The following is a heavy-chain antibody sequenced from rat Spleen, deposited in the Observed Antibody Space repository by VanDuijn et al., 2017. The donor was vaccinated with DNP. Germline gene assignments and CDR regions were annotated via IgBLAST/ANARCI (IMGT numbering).Heavy chain of an antibody. CDR2: ISTSGGNT. Sequence: EVQLVESGGGLVQPRRSMKLSCTASGFTFSDFPMTWVRQAPTKGLEWVATISTSGGNTFYRDSVKGRFTISRDNAKSTLYLQMNSLRSEDMATYYCVRWYNSGYYFDYWGQGVMVTVSS. CDR3: VRWYNSGYYFDY. V-gene: IGHV5-46*01. CDR1: GFTFSDFP. D-gene: IGHD4-3*01. J-gene: IGHJ2*01.